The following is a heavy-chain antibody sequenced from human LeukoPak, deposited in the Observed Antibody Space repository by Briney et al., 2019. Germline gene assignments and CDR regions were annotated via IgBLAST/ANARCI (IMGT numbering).Heavy chain of an antibody. CDR3: TRVVPAAHYGMDV. CDR2: IRSKAYGGTT. CDR1: AFTLGDYA. J-gene: IGHJ6*02. V-gene: IGHV3-49*04. Sequence: GGSLRLSCTASAFTLGDYAMSWVRQAPGKGLEWVGFIRSKAYGGTTEYAASVKGRFTISRDDSKSIAYLQMNSLKTEDTAVYYCTRVVPAAHYGMDVWGQGTTVTVSS. D-gene: IGHD2-2*01.